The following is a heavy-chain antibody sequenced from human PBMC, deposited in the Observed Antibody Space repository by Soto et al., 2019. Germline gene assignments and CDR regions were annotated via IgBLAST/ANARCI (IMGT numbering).Heavy chain of an antibody. CDR1: GGSISSYY. CDR2: IYYSGST. Sequence: SETLSLTCTVSGGSISSYYWSWIRQPPGKGLEWIGYIYYSGSTNYNPSLKSRVTISVDTSKNQFSLKLSSVTAADTAVYYCARLKYYFDYWGQGTLVTVSS. J-gene: IGHJ4*02. CDR3: ARLKYYFDY. V-gene: IGHV4-59*08.